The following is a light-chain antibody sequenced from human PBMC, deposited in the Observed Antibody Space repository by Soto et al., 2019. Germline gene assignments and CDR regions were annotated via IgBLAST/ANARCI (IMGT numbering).Light chain of an antibody. Sequence: EIVLTQSPATLSLSPGERATLSCRASQSVSTSLVWYQHKPGQAPRLLIYDASNRATGVPARFSGSGSGTDFTLTISSLEPEDFAVYCCQQRNNWPLTFGGGTKVEIK. CDR3: QQRNNWPLT. J-gene: IGKJ4*01. CDR1: QSVSTS. V-gene: IGKV3-11*01. CDR2: DAS.